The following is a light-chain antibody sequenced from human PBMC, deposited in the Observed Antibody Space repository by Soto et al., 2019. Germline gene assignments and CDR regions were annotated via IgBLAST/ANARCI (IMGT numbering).Light chain of an antibody. Sequence: QSALTQPASVSGSPGQSITISCTGTSSDVGGYHYVSWYQQHPGKAPKLMIYEVSNRPSGVSNRFSGSKSGNTASLTISGLQAEDEAEYYCSAYTSSSTLGVFGGGTKLTVL. CDR3: SAYTSSSTLGV. CDR2: EVS. V-gene: IGLV2-14*01. CDR1: SSDVGGYHY. J-gene: IGLJ2*01.